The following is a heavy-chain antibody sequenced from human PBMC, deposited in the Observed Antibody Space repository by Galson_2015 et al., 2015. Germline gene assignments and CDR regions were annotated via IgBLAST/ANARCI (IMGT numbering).Heavy chain of an antibody. CDR3: ARRDGGRGWSLDY. J-gene: IGHJ4*02. V-gene: IGHV5-51*01. CDR2: IYPGDSDT. CDR1: GYNFTTYW. Sequence: QSGAEVKKPGESLKISCKGSGYNFTTYWIGWVRQMPGKGLEWMGIIYPGDSDTRYSPSFQGQVTISADKSISTAYLQWGSLKASDTAIYYCARRDGGRGWSLDYWGQGTLVTVSS. D-gene: IGHD6-19*01.